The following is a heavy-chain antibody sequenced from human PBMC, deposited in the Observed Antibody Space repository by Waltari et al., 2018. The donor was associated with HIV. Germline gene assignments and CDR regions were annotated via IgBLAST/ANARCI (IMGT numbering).Heavy chain of an antibody. Sequence: QLQLQESGPALVKPSDTLPLTCTVSTGYITLSYYWGWVRQSPGTGLEWIGTVYSNGVTHCTPSLESRVTMSVDTSKNQFSLTLTSVTAADTALYFCATLRTVTGTIDDWGQGILVTVSS. CDR1: TGYITLSYY. CDR2: VYSNGVT. J-gene: IGHJ4*02. CDR3: ATLRTVTGTIDD. V-gene: IGHV4-39*01. D-gene: IGHD4-17*01.